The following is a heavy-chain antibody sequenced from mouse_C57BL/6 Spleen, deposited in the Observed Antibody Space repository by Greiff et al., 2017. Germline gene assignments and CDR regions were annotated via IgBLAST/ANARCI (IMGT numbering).Heavy chain of an antibody. CDR2: INPNNGGT. V-gene: IGHV1-22*01. Sequence: SGPELVKPGASVKMSCKASGYTFTDYNMHWVKQSHGKSLEWIGYINPNNGGTSYNQKFKGKATLTVNKSSSTAYMELRSLTSEVSAVYYCARGDYGTWYFDVWGTGTTVTVSS. D-gene: IGHD1-1*01. J-gene: IGHJ1*03. CDR3: ARGDYGTWYFDV. CDR1: GYTFTDYN.